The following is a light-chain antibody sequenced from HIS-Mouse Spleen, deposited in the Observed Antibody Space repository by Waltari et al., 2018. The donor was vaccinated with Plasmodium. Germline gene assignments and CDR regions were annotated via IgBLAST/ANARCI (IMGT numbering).Light chain of an antibody. J-gene: IGKJ4*01. Sequence: EIVLTQPPATLSLSQGERATLSCRASTRGSSHLAWYQQKPGQAPRLLIYDASNRATGIPARFSGSGSGTDFTLTISSLEPEDFAVYYCQQRSNWPRVLTFGGGTKVEIK. CDR3: QQRSNWPRVLT. V-gene: IGKV3-11*01. CDR1: TRGSSH. CDR2: DAS.